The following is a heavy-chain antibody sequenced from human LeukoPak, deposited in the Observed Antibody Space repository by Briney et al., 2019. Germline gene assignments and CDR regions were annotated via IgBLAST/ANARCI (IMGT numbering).Heavy chain of an antibody. J-gene: IGHJ4*02. CDR2: IYYSGST. CDR3: ARKGPRYYDSSGREYYYFDY. Sequence: SETLSLTCTVSGGSISSDYWCWIRQPPGKGLEWIGYIYYSGSTNYNPSLKSRVTISVDTSKNQFSLKLSSVTAADTAVYYCARKGPRYYDSSGREYYYFDYWGQGTLVTVSS. CDR1: GGSISSDY. V-gene: IGHV4-59*01. D-gene: IGHD3-22*01.